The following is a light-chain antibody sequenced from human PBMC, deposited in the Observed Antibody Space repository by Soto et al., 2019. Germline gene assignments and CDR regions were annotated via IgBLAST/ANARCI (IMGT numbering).Light chain of an antibody. CDR2: GAS. Sequence: EIVLTQSPGTLSLSPGERASLSCRASQTVSCNFLAWYQQKPGQAPRLLIYGASTRATGIPDRFSGSGSGTDFTLTISRLEPDDVAMYYCQQYGGSPLLTVGGGTKVEIK. CDR3: QQYGGSPLLT. J-gene: IGKJ4*01. V-gene: IGKV3-20*01. CDR1: QTVSCNF.